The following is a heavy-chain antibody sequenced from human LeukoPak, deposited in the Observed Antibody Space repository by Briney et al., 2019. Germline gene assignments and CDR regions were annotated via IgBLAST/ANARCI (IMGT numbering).Heavy chain of an antibody. V-gene: IGHV3-48*01. J-gene: IGHJ6*02. Sequence: GGSLRLSCADSGFTFSRYSMNWARQAPGKGLEWVSYISSNSNTIYYADSVKGRFTISRDNGKNSLYLQMNSLRAEDTAVYYCARDHQGSYYYGMDVWGQGTTVIVSS. CDR1: GFTFSRYS. CDR2: ISSNSNTI. CDR3: ARDHQGSYYYGMDV. D-gene: IGHD2-15*01.